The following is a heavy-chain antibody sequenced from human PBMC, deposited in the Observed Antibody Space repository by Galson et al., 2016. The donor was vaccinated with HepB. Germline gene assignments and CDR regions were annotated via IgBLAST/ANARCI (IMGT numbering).Heavy chain of an antibody. V-gene: IGHV1-69*13. J-gene: IGHJ6*03. Sequence: SVKVSCKASGGTFSSYAISWVRQAPGQGLEWMGGIIPLFGTANYAQKFQGRVTITADESTSTAYMELSSLRSEDTAVYYCAREPVPLRESSSPFYQYYYYMDVWGKGTTVTVSS. CDR3: AREPVPLRESSSPFYQYYYYMDV. CDR1: GGTFSSYA. CDR2: IIPLFGTA. D-gene: IGHD6-6*01.